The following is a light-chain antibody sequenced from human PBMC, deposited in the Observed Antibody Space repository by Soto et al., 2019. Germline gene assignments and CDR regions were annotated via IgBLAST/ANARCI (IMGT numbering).Light chain of an antibody. CDR1: QSVSSS. CDR3: QQRRNWPPELT. CDR2: DAS. V-gene: IGKV3-11*01. Sequence: EIVLTQSPDTLSLSPGERATLSCRASQSVSSSLAWYQHKPGKAPRLLIYDASNRATDFPARLSSSGSGTAFTLTNSSLEPEDFAVYYCQQRRNWPPELTFGHGTKVDIK. J-gene: IGKJ3*01.